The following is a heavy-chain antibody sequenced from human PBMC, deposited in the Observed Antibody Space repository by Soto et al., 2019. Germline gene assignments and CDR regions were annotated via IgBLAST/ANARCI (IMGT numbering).Heavy chain of an antibody. CDR3: ASGHSSSWYLDY. V-gene: IGHV1-3*01. Sequence: ASVKVSCNASGYTFTSYAMHWVRQAPGQRLEWMGWINAGNGNTKYSQKFQGRVTITRDTSASTAYMELSSLRSEDTAVYYCASGHSSSWYLDYWGQGTLVTVSS. D-gene: IGHD6-13*01. J-gene: IGHJ4*02. CDR1: GYTFTSYA. CDR2: INAGNGNT.